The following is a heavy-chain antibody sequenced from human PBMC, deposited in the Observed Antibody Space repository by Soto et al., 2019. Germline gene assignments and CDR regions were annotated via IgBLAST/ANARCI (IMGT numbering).Heavy chain of an antibody. CDR1: GFTFSSYA. V-gene: IGHV3-23*01. D-gene: IGHD6-6*01. J-gene: IGHJ6*02. CDR2: ISGSGGST. CDR3: AKDREGGDGLTPLLYSSSSIYYYYGMDV. Sequence: GGSLRLSCAASGFTFSSYAMSWVRQAPGKGLEWVSAISGSGGSTYYADSVKGRFTISRDNSKNTLYLQMNSLRAEDTAVYYCAKDREGGDGLTPLLYSSSSIYYYYGMDVWGQGTTVTVSS.